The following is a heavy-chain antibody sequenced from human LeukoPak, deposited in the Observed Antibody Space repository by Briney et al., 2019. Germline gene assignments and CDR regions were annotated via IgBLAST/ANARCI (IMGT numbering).Heavy chain of an antibody. V-gene: IGHV3-7*01. D-gene: IGHD3-10*01. CDR3: ARLSAYYYGSYFYYYMDV. CDR1: GFSFSSYW. J-gene: IGHJ6*03. Sequence: GGSLRLSCEGSGFSFSSYWMPWVRQLPGKGPEWVANIRQDESERYFADSVKGRFTISRDNAKKSVYLHMSSLRAEDTALYYCARLSAYYYGSYFYYYMDVWGKGTTVTVSS. CDR2: IRQDESER.